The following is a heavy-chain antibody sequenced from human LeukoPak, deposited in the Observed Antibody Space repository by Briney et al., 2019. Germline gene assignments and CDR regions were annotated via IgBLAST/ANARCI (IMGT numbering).Heavy chain of an antibody. V-gene: IGHV5-51*01. D-gene: IGHD2-2*01. CDR2: IYPGDSDT. CDR3: ASPSVVPAAIYAFDI. J-gene: IGHJ3*02. CDR1: GYSFTSYW. Sequence: GESLKISCKGSGYSFTSYWIGWVRQMPGKGLEWMGIIYPGDSDTRYSPSFQGQVTISADKSISTAYLQWSSPKAPDTAMYYCASPSVVPAAIYAFDIWGQGTMVTVSS.